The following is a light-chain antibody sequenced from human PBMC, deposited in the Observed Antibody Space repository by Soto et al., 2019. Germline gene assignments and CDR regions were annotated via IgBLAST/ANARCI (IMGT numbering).Light chain of an antibody. J-gene: IGKJ5*01. Sequence: EIVMTQSPETLSLSAGERATLSCRATQSISSYLAWYQLKPDQAPRLLIYGVSTRATGIPARFSGSGSGTEFTLTISSLQSEDVAVYYCQQYSDWPSITFGQGTRLEIK. CDR3: QQYSDWPSIT. V-gene: IGKV3-15*01. CDR2: GVS. CDR1: QSISSY.